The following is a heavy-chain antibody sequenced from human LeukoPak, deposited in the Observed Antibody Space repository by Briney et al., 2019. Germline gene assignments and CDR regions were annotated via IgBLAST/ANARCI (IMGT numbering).Heavy chain of an antibody. J-gene: IGHJ5*02. CDR3: AGAVVVSPAGPYSWFDL. Sequence: PGGSLRLSCAAAGFTFSNIWMSWVRQAPGRGLEWVANISPGGDGGRYVDSVRGRFSISRDNGKNSLYLQMTALRVEDTAIYYCAGAVVVSPAGPYSWFDLWGQGTLVTVSS. D-gene: IGHD2-15*01. CDR2: ISPGGDGG. V-gene: IGHV3-7*03. CDR1: GFTFSNIW.